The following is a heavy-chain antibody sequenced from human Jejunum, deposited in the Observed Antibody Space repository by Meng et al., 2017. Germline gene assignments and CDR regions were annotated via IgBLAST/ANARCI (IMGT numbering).Heavy chain of an antibody. CDR3: ARADYVRYFDL. V-gene: IGHV4-4*02. CDR1: GGSIESNNW. D-gene: IGHD3-10*02. Sequence: QGRLQESGPGLVKPSATLSLTCAVSGGSIESNNWWTWIRQPPGQGLEWIGEVYHSGSTHYNPSLQSRVTISIDNSKNRFSLSLNSATAADTAIYYCARADYVRYFDLWGRGTLVTVSS. CDR2: VYHSGST. J-gene: IGHJ2*01.